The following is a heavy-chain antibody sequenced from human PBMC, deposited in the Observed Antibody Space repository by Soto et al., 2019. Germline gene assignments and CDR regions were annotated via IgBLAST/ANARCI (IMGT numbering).Heavy chain of an antibody. V-gene: IGHV3-15*01. D-gene: IGHD2-2*01. J-gene: IGHJ4*02. CDR2: IKTNSDGGTV. CDR3: ATVYCATTSCYAPFDY. Sequence: GGSLRLSCAASGFTFSNAWMSWVLQAPGKGLEWIGRIKTNSDGGTVDYASPVKGRFTISRDDSKSMLYLDLNSLKTEDTGVYFCATVYCATTSCYAPFDYWGKGTLVTVSS. CDR1: GFTFSNAW.